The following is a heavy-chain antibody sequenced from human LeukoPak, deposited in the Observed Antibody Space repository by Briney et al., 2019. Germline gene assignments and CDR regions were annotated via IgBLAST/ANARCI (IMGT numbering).Heavy chain of an antibody. CDR3: ARGGYSGYDSTKGNWFDP. J-gene: IGHJ5*02. Sequence: GGSLRLSCAASGFTFDDYGMSWVRQAPGKGLEWVSGINWNGGSTGYADSVKGRFTISRDNAKNSLYLQMNSLRAEDTALNYCARGGYSGYDSTKGNWFDPWGQGTLVTVSS. CDR1: GFTFDDYG. D-gene: IGHD5-12*01. V-gene: IGHV3-20*04. CDR2: INWNGGST.